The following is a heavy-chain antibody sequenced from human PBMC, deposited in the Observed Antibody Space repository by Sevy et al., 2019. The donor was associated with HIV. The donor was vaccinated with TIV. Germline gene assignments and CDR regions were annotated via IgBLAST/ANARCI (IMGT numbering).Heavy chain of an antibody. CDR1: GFTFSNYA. Sequence: GGSLRLSCAASGFTFSNYAMSWVRQAPGKGLEWVSSISRSGGSTYYADSGKGRFTISRDNSKNTLYLQMNSLRAEDTAVYYCAKVDVVVPVADYGMDVWGQGTTVTVSS. D-gene: IGHD2-2*01. V-gene: IGHV3-23*01. CDR2: ISRSGGST. J-gene: IGHJ6*02. CDR3: AKVDVVVPVADYGMDV.